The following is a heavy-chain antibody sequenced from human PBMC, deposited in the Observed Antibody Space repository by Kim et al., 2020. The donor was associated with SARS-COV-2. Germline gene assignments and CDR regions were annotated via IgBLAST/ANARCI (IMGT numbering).Heavy chain of an antibody. CDR2: INHSGST. CDR3: ARGVQAVNLWFGELFGRYYFDY. V-gene: IGHV4-34*01. J-gene: IGHJ4*02. Sequence: SETLSLTCAVYGGSFSGYYWSWIRQPPGKGLEWIGEINHSGSTNYNPSLKSRVTISVDTSKNQFSLKLSSVTAADTAVYYCARGVQAVNLWFGELFGRYYFDYWGQGTLVTVSS. CDR1: GGSFSGYY. D-gene: IGHD3-10*01.